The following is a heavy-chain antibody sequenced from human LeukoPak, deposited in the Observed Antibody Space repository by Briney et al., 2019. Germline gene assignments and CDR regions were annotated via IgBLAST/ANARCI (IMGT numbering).Heavy chain of an antibody. V-gene: IGHV3-74*01. CDR2: INSDVSST. D-gene: IGHD1-26*01. CDR3: ARERLVGAPGGYFDY. J-gene: IGHJ4*02. Sequence: PGGSLRLSCAASGFTFSTYWMHWVRQAPGKGLGWVSRINSDVSSTSYADSVKRRFTISRDNAKNTLYLQMNSLRAEDTAVYYCARERLVGAPGGYFDYWGQGTLVSVSS. CDR1: GFTFSTYW.